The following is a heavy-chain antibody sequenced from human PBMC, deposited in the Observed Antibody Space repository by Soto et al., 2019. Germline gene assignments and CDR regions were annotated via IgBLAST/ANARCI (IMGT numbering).Heavy chain of an antibody. J-gene: IGHJ3*02. CDR3: AKRVATRYFDWPSDAFDI. D-gene: IGHD3-9*01. CDR2: ISYDGSNK. CDR1: GFTFSSYG. Sequence: PGGSLRLSCAVSGFTFSSYGMHWVRQAPGKGLEWVAVISYDGSNKYYADCVKGRFTISRDNSKNTLYLQMNSLRAEDTAVYYCAKRVATRYFDWPSDAFDIWGQGTMVTVSS. V-gene: IGHV3-30*18.